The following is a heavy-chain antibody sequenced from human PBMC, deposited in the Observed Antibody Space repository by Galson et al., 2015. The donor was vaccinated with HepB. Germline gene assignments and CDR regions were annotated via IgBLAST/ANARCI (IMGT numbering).Heavy chain of an antibody. D-gene: IGHD3-22*01. CDR2: FDPEDGET. J-gene: IGHJ6*02. V-gene: IGHV1-24*01. CDR1: GYTLTELS. Sequence: SVKVSCKVSGYTLTELSIHWVRQAPGKGLEWMGGFDPEDGETIYAQNFQGRVTMTEDTSTDTVYMELSSLRSEDTAVYYCGTWVGPVTMIVVVKRYYYGMDVWGQGTTVTVSS. CDR3: GTWVGPVTMIVVVKRYYYGMDV.